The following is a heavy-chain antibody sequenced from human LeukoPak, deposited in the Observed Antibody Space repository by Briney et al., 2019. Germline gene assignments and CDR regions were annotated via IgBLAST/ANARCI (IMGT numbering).Heavy chain of an antibody. V-gene: IGHV3-74*01. J-gene: IGHJ3*02. Sequence: GGSLRLSXAASGFTFSSYWMHWVRQAPGKGVVWVSRINSDGSSTSYADSVKGRFTISRDNAKNTLYLQMNSLRAEDTAVYYCARGLSGAFDIWGQGTMVTVSS. CDR3: ARGLSGAFDI. CDR2: INSDGSST. CDR1: GFTFSSYW.